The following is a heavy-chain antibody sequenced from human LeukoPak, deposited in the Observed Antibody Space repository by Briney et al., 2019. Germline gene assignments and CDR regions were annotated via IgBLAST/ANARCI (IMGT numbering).Heavy chain of an antibody. CDR3: ARRGNFDSGGYDY. Sequence: PGGSLRLSCAASGFTFSSYWMHWVRQAPGKGLVWVSRINSDGSSTSYADSVKGRFTISRDNAKNSVYLQINRLRAEDTAIYYCARRGNFDSGGYDYWGQGTLVTVSS. J-gene: IGHJ4*02. CDR1: GFTFSSYW. V-gene: IGHV3-74*01. CDR2: INSDGSST. D-gene: IGHD3-22*01.